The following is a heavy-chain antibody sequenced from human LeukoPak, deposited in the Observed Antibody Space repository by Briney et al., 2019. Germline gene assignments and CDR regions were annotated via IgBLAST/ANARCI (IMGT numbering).Heavy chain of an antibody. CDR1: GFTFSSYS. V-gene: IGHV3-21*01. Sequence: PGGSLRLSCAAPGFTFSSYSMNWVRQAPGKGLEWVSSISSSSSYIYYADSVKGRFTISRDNAKNSLYLQMNSLRAEDTAVYYCVGIYYDSSGYFDYWGQGTLVTVSS. CDR3: VGIYYDSSGYFDY. J-gene: IGHJ4*02. CDR2: ISSSSSYI. D-gene: IGHD3-22*01.